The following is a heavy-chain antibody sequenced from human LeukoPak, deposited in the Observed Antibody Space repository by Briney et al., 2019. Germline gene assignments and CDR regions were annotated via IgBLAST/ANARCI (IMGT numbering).Heavy chain of an antibody. J-gene: IGHJ5*02. CDR3: ARGTTVTYNWFDP. Sequence: SETLSLTCAVYGGSFSGYYWSWIRQPPGKGLEWIGEINHSGSTNYNPSLKSRVTISVDTSKNQFSLKLSSVTAADTAVYYCARGTTVTYNWFDPWGQGTLVTVSS. CDR2: INHSGST. CDR1: GGSFSGYY. V-gene: IGHV4-34*01. D-gene: IGHD4-11*01.